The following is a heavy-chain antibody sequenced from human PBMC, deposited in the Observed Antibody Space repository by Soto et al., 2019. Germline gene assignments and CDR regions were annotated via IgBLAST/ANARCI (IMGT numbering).Heavy chain of an antibody. CDR3: ARDAEYYDILTGYSFYYYYGMDV. CDR2: IYHSGST. D-gene: IGHD3-9*01. CDR1: GGSISSSNW. J-gene: IGHJ6*02. Sequence: SETLSLTCAVAGGSISSSNWWSWVRQPPGKGLEWIGEIYHSGSTNYNPSLKSRVTISVDKSKNQFSLKLSSVTAADTAVYYCARDAEYYDILTGYSFYYYYGMDVWGQGTTVTVSS. V-gene: IGHV4-4*02.